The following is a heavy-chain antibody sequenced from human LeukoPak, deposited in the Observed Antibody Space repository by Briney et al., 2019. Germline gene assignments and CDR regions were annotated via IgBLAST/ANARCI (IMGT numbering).Heavy chain of an antibody. J-gene: IGHJ6*02. V-gene: IGHV3-7*01. Sequence: PGGSLRLSCAASGFTFDKSWMSWVRQAPGKGLEWVANINHEGGDIQYVDSVKGRFTISRDNAKDPVYLQMNSLRAEDTAVYHCATYINWVAGDVWGQGTTVTVSS. CDR2: INHEGGDI. CDR3: ATYINWVAGDV. CDR1: GFTFDKSW. D-gene: IGHD1-1*01.